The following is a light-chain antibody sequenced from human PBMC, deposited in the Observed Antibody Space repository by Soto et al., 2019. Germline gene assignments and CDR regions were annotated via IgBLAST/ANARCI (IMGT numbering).Light chain of an antibody. CDR1: SSDVGGYNF. CDR2: EVS. CDR3: TSYASSSTLV. V-gene: IGLV2-14*01. J-gene: IGLJ1*01. Sequence: QSVLTQPASVSGSPGQSITISCTGTSSDVGGYNFVSWYQQHPGKAPKVMIFEVSNRPSGVSNSFSGSKSGNTASLTIYGLQAEDEADYYCTSYASSSTLVFGTGTKVTVL.